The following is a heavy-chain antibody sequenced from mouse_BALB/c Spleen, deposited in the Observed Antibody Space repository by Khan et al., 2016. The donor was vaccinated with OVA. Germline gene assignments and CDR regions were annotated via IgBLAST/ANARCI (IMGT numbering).Heavy chain of an antibody. Sequence: QVQLKQSGAELVKAGASVKMSCKASGYTFTSYWMHWVKQRLGQGLEWFAETNPTNGRTYYNEKFNSKATLTVDKSSSTAYMLLSGPTFEDSAVYYCARIKKIVATYFDYWGQGTTLTVSS. J-gene: IGHJ2*01. V-gene: IGHV1S81*02. CDR3: ARIKKIVATYFDY. CDR1: GYTFTSYW. D-gene: IGHD1-1*01. CDR2: TNPTNGRT.